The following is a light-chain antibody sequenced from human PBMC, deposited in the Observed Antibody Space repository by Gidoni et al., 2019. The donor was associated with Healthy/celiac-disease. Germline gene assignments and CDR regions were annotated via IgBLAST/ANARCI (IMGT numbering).Light chain of an antibody. Sequence: DIQMTRSPAALSASVGDRVTITCQASQDSSHYLNWYQQKPGKAPKLLIYDAANLETVVPSRFSGSGSGTDFTFTISSLQPEDIATDYCQQYDNLPMYTFGQGTKLEIK. CDR2: DAA. CDR1: QDSSHY. CDR3: QQYDNLPMYT. V-gene: IGKV1-33*01. J-gene: IGKJ2*01.